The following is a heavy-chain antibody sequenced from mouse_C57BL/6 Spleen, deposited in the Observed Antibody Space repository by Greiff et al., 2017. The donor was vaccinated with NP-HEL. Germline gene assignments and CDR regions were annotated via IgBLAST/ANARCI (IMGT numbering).Heavy chain of an antibody. J-gene: IGHJ4*01. CDR1: GFTFSDYG. CDR3: ARIYYGYPKAMDY. D-gene: IGHD2-2*01. CDR2: ISSGSSTI. Sequence: EVKLMESGGGLVKPGGSLKLSCAASGFTFSDYGMHWVRQAPEKGLEWVAYISSGSSTIYYADTVKGRFTISRDNAKNTLFLQMTSLRSEDTAMYYCARIYYGYPKAMDYWGQGTSVTVSS. V-gene: IGHV5-17*01.